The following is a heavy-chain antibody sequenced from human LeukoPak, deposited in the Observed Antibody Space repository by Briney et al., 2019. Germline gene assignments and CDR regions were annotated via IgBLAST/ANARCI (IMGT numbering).Heavy chain of an antibody. CDR2: IWYDGSNK. V-gene: IGHV3-33*01. J-gene: IGHJ4*02. CDR3: ARDGSSGYYYGPDY. Sequence: QPGGSLRLSCAASGFTFSSYGMPWVRQAPGKELEWVAVIWYDGSNKYYADSVKGRFTISRDNSKNTLYLQMNGLRAEDTAVYYCARDGSSGYYYGPDYWGQGTLVTVSS. D-gene: IGHD3-22*01. CDR1: GFTFSSYG.